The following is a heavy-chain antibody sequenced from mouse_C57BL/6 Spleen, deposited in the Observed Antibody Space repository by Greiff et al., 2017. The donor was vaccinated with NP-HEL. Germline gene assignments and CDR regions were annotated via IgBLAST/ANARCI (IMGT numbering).Heavy chain of an antibody. CDR2: SRNKANDYTT. D-gene: IGHD1-1*01. Sequence: EVKLMESGGGLVQSGRSLRLSCATSGFTFSDFYMEWVRQAPGKGLEWIAASRNKANDYTTEYSASVKGRFIVSRDTSQSILYLQMNALRAEDTAIYYCARDALYYPMDYWGQGTSVTVSS. J-gene: IGHJ4*01. CDR3: ARDALYYPMDY. V-gene: IGHV7-1*01. CDR1: GFTFSDFY.